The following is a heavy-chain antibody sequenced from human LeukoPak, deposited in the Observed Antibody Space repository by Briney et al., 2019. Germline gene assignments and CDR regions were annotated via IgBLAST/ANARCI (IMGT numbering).Heavy chain of an antibody. Sequence: SETLSLTCTVSGGSINNYYWSWVRQPPGVGLEWIAYIFYNGGTNYNPSLKTRVTISVDTSKNQFSLRLNSVSAADTAVYYCANFSQFFDISILSLDSGGKEILVTVSS. CDR3: ANFSQFFDISILSLDS. CDR1: GGSINNYY. D-gene: IGHD2-21*01. J-gene: IGHJ4*02. V-gene: IGHV4-59*08. CDR2: IFYNGGT.